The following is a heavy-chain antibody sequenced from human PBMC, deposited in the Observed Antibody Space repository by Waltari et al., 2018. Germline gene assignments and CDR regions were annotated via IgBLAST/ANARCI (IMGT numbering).Heavy chain of an antibody. CDR1: GFTFSSYE. D-gene: IGHD3-10*01. Sequence: EVQLVESGGGLLQPGGSLRLSCAASGFTFSSYEVTWVRQAPGKGLEWVSYIGRSGDIMFFADSVRGRFTISRDNAKNSLYLQMNSLRVEDTAVYYCAREQFYNSGIQGSAFDYWGQGTLVTVSS. CDR3: AREQFYNSGIQGSAFDY. J-gene: IGHJ4*02. V-gene: IGHV3-48*03. CDR2: IGRSGDIM.